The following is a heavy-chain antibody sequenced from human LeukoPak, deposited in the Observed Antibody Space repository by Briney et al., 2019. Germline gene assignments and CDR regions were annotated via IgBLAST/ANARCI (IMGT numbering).Heavy chain of an antibody. Sequence: GGSLRLSCAASGFTFDDYAMHWVRQGPGKSLEWVSLINENGDIAYYGDSVKGRFTISRDNSKNMLYLQMNSLRLEDTAVYYCAESSGYGYFQYWGQGTLVTVSS. CDR3: AESSGYGYFQY. CDR1: GFTFDDYA. D-gene: IGHD3-22*01. J-gene: IGHJ1*01. V-gene: IGHV3-43*02. CDR2: INENGDIA.